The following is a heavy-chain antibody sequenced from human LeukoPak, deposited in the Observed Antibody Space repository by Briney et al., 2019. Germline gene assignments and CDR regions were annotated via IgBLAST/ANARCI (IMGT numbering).Heavy chain of an antibody. CDR2: IYYSGST. Sequence: ETLSLTCTVSGVSISSSNSYWGWIRQPPGKGLEWIGYIYYSGSTNYNPSLRSRVTISVDTSKNQFSLKMSSVTAADTAMYYCARGWTLKTPLGRVAGTSSRRGRYFDYWGQGTLVTVSS. CDR1: GVSISSSNSY. D-gene: IGHD6-19*01. J-gene: IGHJ4*01. V-gene: IGHV4-39*07. CDR3: ARGWTLKTPLGRVAGTSSRRGRYFDY.